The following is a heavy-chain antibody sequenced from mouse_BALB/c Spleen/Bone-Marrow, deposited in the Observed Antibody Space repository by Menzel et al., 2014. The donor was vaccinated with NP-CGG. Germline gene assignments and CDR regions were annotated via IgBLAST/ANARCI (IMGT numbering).Heavy chain of an antibody. V-gene: IGHV14-1*02. J-gene: IGHJ4*01. CDR3: ANRDYGYALDY. Sequence: EVQLQESGAKLVRPGALVKLSCKASGFNIKDYYIHWVKQRPEQGLEWIGWIDPESGNTISDPKFQGKASITADTSSNTAYLQLSSLTSEDTAVYHCANRDYGYALDYWGQGTSVTVSS. D-gene: IGHD2-4*01. CDR1: GFNIKDYY. CDR2: IDPESGNT.